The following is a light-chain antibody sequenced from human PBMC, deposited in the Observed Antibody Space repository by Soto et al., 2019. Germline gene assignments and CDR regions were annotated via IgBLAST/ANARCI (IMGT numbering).Light chain of an antibody. V-gene: IGLV1-44*01. CDR3: VARDDSLNGYVV. Sequence: QSALTQPPSASGTPGQRVTISCSGSSSNIGSNTVNWYQQLPGTAPKLVIYSNNQRPSGVPDRFSGSKSGTSASLAISGLQSEDEADYYCVARDDSLNGYVVFRGGTQVTVL. CDR1: SSNIGSNT. CDR2: SNN. J-gene: IGLJ2*01.